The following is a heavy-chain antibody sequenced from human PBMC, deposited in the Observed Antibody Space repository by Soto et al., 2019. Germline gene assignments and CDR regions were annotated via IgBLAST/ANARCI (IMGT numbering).Heavy chain of an antibody. CDR3: AKYDVPGYSSSPEN. D-gene: IGHD6-13*01. Sequence: PGGSLRLSCAASGFTFSSYAMSWVRQAPGKGLEWVSAISGSGGSTYYADSVKGRFTISRDNSKNTLYLQMNSLRAEDTAVYYCAKYDVPGYSSSPENWGQGTLVTVSS. J-gene: IGHJ4*02. CDR1: GFTFSSYA. CDR2: ISGSGGST. V-gene: IGHV3-23*01.